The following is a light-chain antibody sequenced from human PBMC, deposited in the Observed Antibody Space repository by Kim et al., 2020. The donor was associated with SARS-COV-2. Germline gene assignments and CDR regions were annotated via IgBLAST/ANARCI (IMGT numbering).Light chain of an antibody. V-gene: IGLV2-14*03. CDR2: DVS. J-gene: IGLJ3*02. Sequence: GQSFTIPCSGSGSDIGGQDYVSWYQQHPGTIPKLIIYDVSDGPSGVSNRFSGSKSGSTASLTISGLQAEDEADYYCCSYTDSDIRVFGGGTQLTVL. CDR3: CSYTDSDIRV. CDR1: GSDIGGQDY.